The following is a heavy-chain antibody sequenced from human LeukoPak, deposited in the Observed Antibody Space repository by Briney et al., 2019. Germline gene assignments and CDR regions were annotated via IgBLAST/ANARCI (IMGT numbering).Heavy chain of an antibody. J-gene: IGHJ4*02. D-gene: IGHD1-14*01. CDR2: ISSSSSYI. V-gene: IGHV3-21*01. CDR3: ARGAWSENPFDY. Sequence: PGGSLRLSCAASGFTFSSYTMNWVRQAPGKGLEWVSFISSSSSYIYDADSVKGRFTISRDNAKKSLYLQMDSLRAEDTAVYYRARGAWSENPFDYWGQGTLVTVSS. CDR1: GFTFSSYT.